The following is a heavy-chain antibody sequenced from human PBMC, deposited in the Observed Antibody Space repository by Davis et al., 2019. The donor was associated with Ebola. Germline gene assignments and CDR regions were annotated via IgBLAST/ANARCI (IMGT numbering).Heavy chain of an antibody. CDR2: IHPRDPDT. Sequence: GESLNISCKYFCFTFTTYWLPSVPQLPATGLECVRVIHPRDPDTRYSPSFQGQVTISADKSINTAYLQWSSLKASDTAIYYCARRALIDRSAAGCIDYWGQGTLVTVSS. J-gene: IGHJ4*02. D-gene: IGHD6-13*01. CDR1: CFTFTTYW. CDR3: ARRALIDRSAAGCIDY. V-gene: IGHV5-51*01.